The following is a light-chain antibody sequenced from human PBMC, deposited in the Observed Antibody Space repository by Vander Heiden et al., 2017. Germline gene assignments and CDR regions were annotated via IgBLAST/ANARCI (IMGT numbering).Light chain of an antibody. Sequence: DIQMTQSPSSLSASVVDRVTITCRASQNINTYLVWYQQKPGKAPNLLIYAASTLQSDVPSRFSASGSDTDFTLTISGLHPDDFATYYCQQSYSIPFTFGQGTRLEVK. CDR2: AAS. CDR1: QNINTY. V-gene: IGKV1-39*01. J-gene: IGKJ2*01. CDR3: QQSYSIPFT.